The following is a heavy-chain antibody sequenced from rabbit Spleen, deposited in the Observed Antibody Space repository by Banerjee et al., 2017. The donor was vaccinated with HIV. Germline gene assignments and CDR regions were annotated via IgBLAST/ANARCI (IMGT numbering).Heavy chain of an antibody. CDR2: IYTAGGST. Sequence: QEQLVESGGGLVQPEGSLTLTCTASGFSFSDIYWISWVRQAPGKGLEWIAYIYTAGGSTYYASWAKGRFTITRTSSTTVTLRMTSLTAADRATYFCARDLVGVIGWNFNLWGQGTLVTVS. CDR1: GFSFSDIYW. CDR3: ARDLVGVIGWNFNL. V-gene: IGHV1S45*01. J-gene: IGHJ4*01. D-gene: IGHD1-1*01.